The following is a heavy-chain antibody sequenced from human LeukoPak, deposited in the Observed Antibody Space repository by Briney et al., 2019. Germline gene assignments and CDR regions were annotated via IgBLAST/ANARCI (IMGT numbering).Heavy chain of an antibody. V-gene: IGHV3-7*01. Sequence: PGGSLRLSCAASGFTFSSYWMSWVRQAPGKGLEWVANMNQDGSEKYYVDSVRGRFTISRDNAKNSLYLQMSSLRVEDTAVYHCARGGSIGGQGTLVTVSS. D-gene: IGHD1-26*01. CDR2: MNQDGSEK. CDR1: GFTFSSYW. J-gene: IGHJ4*02. CDR3: ARGGSI.